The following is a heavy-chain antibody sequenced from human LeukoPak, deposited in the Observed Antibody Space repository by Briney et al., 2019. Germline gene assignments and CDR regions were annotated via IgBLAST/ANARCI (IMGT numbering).Heavy chain of an antibody. CDR3: AKGSITIVQGVHNWFDP. J-gene: IGHJ5*02. Sequence: GRSLRLSCAASEFTFDDYAMHWVRQAPGKGLEWVSVISWNSGSIGYADSVKGRFTISRDNANNSLYLQMNSLRAEDMALYYCAKGSITIVQGVHNWFDPWGQGTLVTVSS. V-gene: IGHV3-9*03. D-gene: IGHD3-10*01. CDR2: ISWNSGSI. CDR1: EFTFDDYA.